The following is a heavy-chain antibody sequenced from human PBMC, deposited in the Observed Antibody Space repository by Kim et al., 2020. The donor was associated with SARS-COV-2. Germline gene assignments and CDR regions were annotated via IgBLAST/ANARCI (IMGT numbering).Heavy chain of an antibody. V-gene: IGHV3-23*05. Sequence: YVDSVKGRFIISRDNSKNTLYLQMNSLRAEDTAVYYCAKVGNNWYSDSWGQGTLVTVSS. CDR3: AKVGNNWYSDS. J-gene: IGHJ4*02. D-gene: IGHD1-1*01.